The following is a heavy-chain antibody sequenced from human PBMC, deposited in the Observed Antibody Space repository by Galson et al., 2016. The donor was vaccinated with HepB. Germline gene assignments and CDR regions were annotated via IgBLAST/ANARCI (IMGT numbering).Heavy chain of an antibody. V-gene: IGHV3-49*03. Sequence: SLRLSCATSGFTFGDYAMSWFRQAPGKGLEWVGFIRSKTYGGTTEYAAPAKARFTISRDDSKSFAYLQMSSLNTGDTAVYYCARGTPDYRPYYFDYWGQGTLVTVSS. CDR2: IRSKTYGGTT. D-gene: IGHD4-11*01. CDR1: GFTFGDYA. J-gene: IGHJ4*02. CDR3: ARGTPDYRPYYFDY.